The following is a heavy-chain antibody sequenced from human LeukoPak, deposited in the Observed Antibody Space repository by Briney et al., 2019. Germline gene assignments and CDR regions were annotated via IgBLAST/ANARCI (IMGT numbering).Heavy chain of an antibody. V-gene: IGHV4-4*02. Sequence: SETLSLTCAVSGGSISSSNWWSWVRQPPGKWLEWIGEIYHSGSTNYNPSLKSRVTISVDKSKNQFSLKLTSVTAADTAVYYCARGRKYTSGYRVTELGSGYSDYWGQGTLVTVSS. D-gene: IGHD5-18*01. CDR3: ARGRKYTSGYRVTELGSGYSDY. CDR2: IYHSGST. J-gene: IGHJ4*02. CDR1: GGSISSSNW.